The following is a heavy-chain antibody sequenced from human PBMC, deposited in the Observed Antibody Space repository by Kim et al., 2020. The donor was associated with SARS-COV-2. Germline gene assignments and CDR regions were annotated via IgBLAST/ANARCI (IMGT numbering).Heavy chain of an antibody. J-gene: IGHJ6*02. D-gene: IGHD2-15*01. CDR1: GFTFSSYS. CDR3: ASQAGWYYYGMYV. Sequence: GGSLRLSCAASGFTFSSYSMNWVRQAPGKGLEWVSSISSSSSYIYYADSVKGRFTISRDNAKNSLYLQMNSLRAEDTAVYYCASQAGWYYYGMYVWGQGTTVTVSS. V-gene: IGHV3-21*01. CDR2: ISSSSSYI.